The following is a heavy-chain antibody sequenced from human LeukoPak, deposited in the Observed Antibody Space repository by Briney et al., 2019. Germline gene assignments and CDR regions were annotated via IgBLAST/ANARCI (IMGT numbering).Heavy chain of an antibody. D-gene: IGHD3-3*01. CDR3: VRGGALYYDFWD. CDR1: GGTFSSYA. CDR2: INPNSGGT. Sequence: ASVKVSCKASGGTFSSYAISWVRQAPGQGLEWMGWINPNSGGTNDAQKFQGRVTMTRDTSISTAYMELSRLRSDDTAVYYCVRGGALYYDFWDWGQGTLVTVSS. J-gene: IGHJ4*02. V-gene: IGHV1-2*02.